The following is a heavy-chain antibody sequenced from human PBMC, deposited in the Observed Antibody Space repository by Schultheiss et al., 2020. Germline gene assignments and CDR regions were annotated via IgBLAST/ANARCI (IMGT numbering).Heavy chain of an antibody. CDR2: IYYSGST. Sequence: SETLSLTCTVSGGSISSSSYYWGWIRQPPGKGLEWIGYIYYSGSTNYNPSLKSRVTISVDTSKNQFSLKLSSVTAADTAVYYCARDRDLGFGELESRDNWFDPWGQGTLVTVSS. V-gene: IGHV4-61*01. CDR3: ARDRDLGFGELESRDNWFDP. J-gene: IGHJ5*02. CDR1: GGSISSSSYY. D-gene: IGHD3-10*01.